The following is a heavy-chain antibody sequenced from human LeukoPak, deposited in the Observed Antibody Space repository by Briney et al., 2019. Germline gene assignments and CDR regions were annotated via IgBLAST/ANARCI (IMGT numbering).Heavy chain of an antibody. D-gene: IGHD3-22*01. CDR2: IYYSGST. CDR1: GGSISSYY. V-gene: IGHV4-59*01. CDR3: ARTPHYDSSGYYPKGFDY. Sequence: SETLSLTCTVSGGSISSYYWSWIRQPPGKGLEWIGHIYYSGSTNYNPSLKSRVTISVDTSKNHFSLKMSSVTAADTAVYYCARTPHYDSSGYYPKGFDYWGQGTLVTVSS. J-gene: IGHJ4*02.